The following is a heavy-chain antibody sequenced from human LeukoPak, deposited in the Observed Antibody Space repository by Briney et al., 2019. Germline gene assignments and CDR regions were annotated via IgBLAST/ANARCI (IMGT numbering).Heavy chain of an antibody. CDR2: IYYSGST. CDR3: AGLNYSSSWLPFDY. J-gene: IGHJ4*02. D-gene: IGHD6-13*01. Sequence: TSETLSLTFTVSGGSIINYYWSWIRQPPGKGLEWIGYIYYSGSTNYNPSLKSRVTISVDTSKNQFSLKLSSVTAADTAVYYCAGLNYSSSWLPFDYWGQGTLVTVSS. CDR1: GGSIINYY. V-gene: IGHV4-59*08.